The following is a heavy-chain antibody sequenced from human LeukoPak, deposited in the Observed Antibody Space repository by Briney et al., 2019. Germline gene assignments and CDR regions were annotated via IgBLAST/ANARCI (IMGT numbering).Heavy chain of an antibody. CDR3: ARNNGMDV. J-gene: IGHJ6*02. CDR2: VNRDGSET. V-gene: IGHV3-7*03. Sequence: GGSLRLSCAASGLALSSHWMTWVRQVPGRGPEWVANVNRDGSETYYLDSVKGRFTISKDNAKNSLYLQMNSLRAEDTALYHCARNNGMDVWGQGTTVIVSS. CDR1: GLALSSHW.